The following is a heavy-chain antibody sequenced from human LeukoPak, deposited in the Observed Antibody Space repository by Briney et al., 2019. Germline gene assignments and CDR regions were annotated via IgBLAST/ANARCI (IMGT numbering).Heavy chain of an antibody. CDR3: ARDRSEDYVWGSYRWFDY. D-gene: IGHD3-16*02. CDR1: GYTFTGYY. V-gene: IGHV1-2*02. CDR2: INPNRGGT. Sequence: GSVKVSRKASGYTFTGYYMHWVRQAPGQGLEWMGWINPNRGGTNCAQKMQGRVTMTRDTSISTAYMELSRLRSDDTAVYYCARDRSEDYVWGSYRWFDYWGQGPLVTVSA. J-gene: IGHJ4*02.